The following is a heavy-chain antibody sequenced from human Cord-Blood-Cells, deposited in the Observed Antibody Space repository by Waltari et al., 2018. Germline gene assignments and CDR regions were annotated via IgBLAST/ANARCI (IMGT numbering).Heavy chain of an antibody. Sequence: QLQLQESGPGLVKPSETLSLTCTVSGGSISSSSYYWGWIRQPPGKGLEWIGSIYYSGRTYYNPSLKSRVTISVDTSKNQFSLKLSSVTAADTAVYYCARHYSRGWFDPWGQGTLVTVSS. CDR3: ARHYSRGWFDP. CDR1: GGSISSSSYY. D-gene: IGHD3-10*01. CDR2: IYYSGRT. J-gene: IGHJ5*02. V-gene: IGHV4-39*01.